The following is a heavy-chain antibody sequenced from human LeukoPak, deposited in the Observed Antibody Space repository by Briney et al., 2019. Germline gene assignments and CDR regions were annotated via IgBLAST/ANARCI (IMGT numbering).Heavy chain of an antibody. Sequence: GGSLRLSCAASGFTFSSYWMSWVRQAPGKGLEWVANIKQDGSEKYYVDSVKGRFTISRDNAKNSLYLQMNSLRAEDTAVYYCAKVVGYGDSSGYPDYWGQGTLVTVSS. V-gene: IGHV3-7*03. CDR3: AKVVGYGDSSGYPDY. CDR2: IKQDGSEK. CDR1: GFTFSSYW. D-gene: IGHD3-22*01. J-gene: IGHJ4*02.